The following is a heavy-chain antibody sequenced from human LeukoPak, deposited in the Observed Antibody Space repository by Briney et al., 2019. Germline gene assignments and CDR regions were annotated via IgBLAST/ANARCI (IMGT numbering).Heavy chain of an antibody. Sequence: ASVKVSCKASGYTFTSYDINWVRQATGQGLEWMGWMNPNSGNTGYAQKFQGRVTITRNTSISTAYMELSSLRSEDTAVYYCAVDFWSGCGMTNWFDPWGQGTLVTVSS. V-gene: IGHV1-8*03. CDR3: AVDFWSGCGMTNWFDP. J-gene: IGHJ5*02. CDR2: MNPNSGNT. CDR1: GYTFTSYD. D-gene: IGHD3-3*01.